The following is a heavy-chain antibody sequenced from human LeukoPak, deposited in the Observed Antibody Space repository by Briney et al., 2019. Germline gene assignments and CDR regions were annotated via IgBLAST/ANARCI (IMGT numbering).Heavy chain of an antibody. Sequence: GGSLRLSCAASGFTFSSYSMNWVRQAPGKGLEWVSSISSSSSYIYYADSVKGRFTISRDNAKNSLFLQMNSLRAEDTAVYYCARGDISVTKHFDYWGQGSLVTVSS. CDR2: ISSSSSYI. V-gene: IGHV3-21*01. CDR3: ARGDISVTKHFDY. J-gene: IGHJ4*02. D-gene: IGHD1-7*01. CDR1: GFTFSSYS.